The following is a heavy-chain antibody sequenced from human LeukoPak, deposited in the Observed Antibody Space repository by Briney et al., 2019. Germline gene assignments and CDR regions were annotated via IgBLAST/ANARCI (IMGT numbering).Heavy chain of an antibody. CDR1: GFTFSSYA. CDR3: AKGYSSSWPKEYFQH. D-gene: IGHD6-13*01. CDR2: ISGSGGST. Sequence: GGSLRLSCAASGFTFSSYAMSWVRQAPGKGLEWVSAISGSGGSTYYADSVKGRFTISRDNSKNTLYLQMNSLRAEDSAVYYCAKGYSSSWPKEYFQHWGQGTLVIVSS. V-gene: IGHV3-23*01. J-gene: IGHJ1*01.